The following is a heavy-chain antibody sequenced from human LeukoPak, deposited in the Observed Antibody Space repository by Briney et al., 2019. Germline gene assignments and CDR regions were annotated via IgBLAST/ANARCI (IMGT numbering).Heavy chain of an antibody. CDR3: AKDASRVVAATPPDY. CDR1: GFTFSSYA. CDR2: ISGSGGNT. J-gene: IGHJ4*02. Sequence: GSLRLSCAASGFTFSSYAMSWVRQAPGKGLEWVSSISGSGGNTYYADSVRGRFTISRDNSKNTLYVQMNNLRAEDTAVYYCAKDASRVVAATPPDYWGQGTLVTVSS. D-gene: IGHD2-15*01. V-gene: IGHV3-23*01.